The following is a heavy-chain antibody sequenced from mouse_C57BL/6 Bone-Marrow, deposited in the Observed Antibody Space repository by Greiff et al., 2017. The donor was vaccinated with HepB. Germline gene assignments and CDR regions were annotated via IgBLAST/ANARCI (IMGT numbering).Heavy chain of an antibody. D-gene: IGHD3-2*02. CDR1: GYTFTSYG. V-gene: IGHV1-81*01. J-gene: IGHJ2*01. CDR2: IYPRSGNT. CDR3: AISGYYIDY. Sequence: QVQLKESGAELVRPGASVKLSCKASGYTFTSYGISWVKQRTGQGLEWIGEIYPRSGNTYYNEKFKGKATMTADTSSSTAYMELLSLTSEDAAVYFCAISGYYIDYWGQGTTLTVSS.